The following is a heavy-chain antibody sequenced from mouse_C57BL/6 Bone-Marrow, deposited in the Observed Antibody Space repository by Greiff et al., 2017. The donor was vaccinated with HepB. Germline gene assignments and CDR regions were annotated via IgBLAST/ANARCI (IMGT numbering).Heavy chain of an antibody. CDR1: GYTFTSYW. V-gene: IGHV1-72*01. CDR2: IDPNSGGT. CDR3: ARRITTVVAGDYFDY. Sequence: QVQLQQPGAELVKPGASVKLSCKASGYTFTSYWMHWVKQRPGRGLEWIGRIDPNSGGTKYNEKFKSKATLTVDKPSSTAYMQRSSLTSEDSAVYYCARRITTVVAGDYFDYWGQGTTLTVSS. J-gene: IGHJ2*01. D-gene: IGHD1-1*01.